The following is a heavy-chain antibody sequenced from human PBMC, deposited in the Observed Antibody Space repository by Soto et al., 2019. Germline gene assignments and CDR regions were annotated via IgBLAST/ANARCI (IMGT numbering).Heavy chain of an antibody. CDR2: IYYSGST. CDR1: GGSVSSGSYY. D-gene: IGHD2-15*01. V-gene: IGHV4-61*01. Sequence: PSETLSLTCTVSGGSVSSGSYYWSWIRQPPGKGLEWIGYIYYSGSTNYNPSLKSRVTISVDTSKNQFSLKLSSVTAADTAVYYCARVVVVAATPGYYGMDVWGQGTTVTVSS. CDR3: ARVVVVAATPGYYGMDV. J-gene: IGHJ6*02.